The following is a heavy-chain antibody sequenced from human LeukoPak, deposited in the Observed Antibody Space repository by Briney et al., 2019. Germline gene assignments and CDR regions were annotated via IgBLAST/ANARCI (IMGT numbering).Heavy chain of an antibody. Sequence: SETLSLTCAVYGGSFSGYYWSWIRQPPGKGLEWIGEINHSGSTNYNPSLKSRVTISVDTSKNQFSLKLSSVTAADTAVYYCARLSGYSSGHYYSDYWGQGTLVTVSS. CDR2: INHSGST. D-gene: IGHD3-22*01. J-gene: IGHJ4*02. CDR1: GGSFSGYY. CDR3: ARLSGYSSGHYYSDY. V-gene: IGHV4-34*01.